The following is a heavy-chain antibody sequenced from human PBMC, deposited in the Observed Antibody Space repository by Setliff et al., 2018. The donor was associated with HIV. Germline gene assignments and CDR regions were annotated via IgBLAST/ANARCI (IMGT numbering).Heavy chain of an antibody. Sequence: SCKASGGTFSNYAMSWVRQAPGKGLEWIGDINHSGRTNYNPSLKSRVTISVDTSKNQFSLKLTSMTAADTAVYYCALRRYSSWARFDSWGQGTLVTVSS. CDR1: GGTFSNYA. CDR2: INHSGRT. D-gene: IGHD2-21*01. CDR3: ALRRYSSWARFDS. J-gene: IGHJ4*02. V-gene: IGHV4-34*08.